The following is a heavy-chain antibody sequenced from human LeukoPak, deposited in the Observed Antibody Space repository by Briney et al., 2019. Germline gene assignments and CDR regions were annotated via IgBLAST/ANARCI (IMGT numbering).Heavy chain of an antibody. CDR3: ARLQYSSSWYQGNYFYYYLDV. CDR1: GGSFSGYY. J-gene: IGHJ6*03. Sequence: SETLSLTCAVYGGSFSGYYWSWIRQPPGKGLEWIGEINHSGSTNYNPSLKSRVTISVDTSTNQFSLKLSSVTAADTAVYYCARLQYSSSWYQGNYFYYYLDVWGKGTTVTISS. CDR2: INHSGST. D-gene: IGHD6-13*01. V-gene: IGHV4-34*01.